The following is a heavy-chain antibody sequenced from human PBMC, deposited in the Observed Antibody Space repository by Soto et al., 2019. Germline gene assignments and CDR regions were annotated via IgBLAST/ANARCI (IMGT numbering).Heavy chain of an antibody. J-gene: IGHJ4*02. V-gene: IGHV3-72*01. D-gene: IGHD2-2*01. CDR2: ASNDPRARTT. Sequence: EMQLVESGGGLVQPGGSLRLSCAASGFTFSDYHMEWVRQAPGKGLEWIGRASNDPRARTTQHAASVRGRFITSRDDSENSLYLQMNSLKTEDTAVYYCVASLQYWGQGTLVTVSS. CDR1: GFTFSDYH. CDR3: VASLQY.